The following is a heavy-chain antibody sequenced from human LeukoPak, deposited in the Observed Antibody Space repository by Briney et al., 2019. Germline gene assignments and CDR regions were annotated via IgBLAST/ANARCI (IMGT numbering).Heavy chain of an antibody. CDR2: ICPGDSDT. Sequence: GESLKISCKGSGYSFTSYWIGWVRQMPGKGLEWMGIICPGDSDTRYSPSFQGQVTISADKSISTAYLQWSSLKASDTAMYYCARLYGSGKVFSRRAFDIWGQGTMVTASS. CDR3: ARLYGSGKVFSRRAFDI. J-gene: IGHJ3*02. D-gene: IGHD3-10*01. CDR1: GYSFTSYW. V-gene: IGHV5-51*01.